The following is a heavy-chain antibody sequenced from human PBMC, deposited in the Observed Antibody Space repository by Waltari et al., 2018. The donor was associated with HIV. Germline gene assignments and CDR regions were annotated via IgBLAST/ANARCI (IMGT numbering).Heavy chain of an antibody. V-gene: IGHV1-2*06. D-gene: IGHD6-13*01. CDR3: ARGASAAPWFDA. CDR1: GYTFNDYY. CDR2: INPNSGGT. Sequence: VQLVQSGAEVKKPGASLKVSCKASGYTFNDYYIHWVRQAPGQGVEWTGRINPNSGGTTYAEKFQGRVTMTRDTSISTAYMELSRLRSDDTAVYYCARGASAAPWFDAWGQGTLVTVSP. J-gene: IGHJ5*02.